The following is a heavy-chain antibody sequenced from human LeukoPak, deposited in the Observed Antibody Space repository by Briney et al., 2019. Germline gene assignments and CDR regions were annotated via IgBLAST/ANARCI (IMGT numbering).Heavy chain of an antibody. D-gene: IGHD2-2*01. CDR2: IIPIFGTA. Sequence: SVKVSCKASGGTFSSYAISWVRQAPGQGLEWMGGIIPIFGTANYAQKFQGRVTITADESTSTAYMELSSLRSEVTAVYYCARGLTVVVPAAREYYYYIDVWGKGTTVTFSS. V-gene: IGHV1-69*13. CDR1: GGTFSSYA. J-gene: IGHJ6*03. CDR3: ARGLTVVVPAAREYYYYIDV.